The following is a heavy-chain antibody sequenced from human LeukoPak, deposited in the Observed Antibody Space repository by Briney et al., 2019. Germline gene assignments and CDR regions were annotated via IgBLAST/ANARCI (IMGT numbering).Heavy chain of an antibody. V-gene: IGHV3-74*01. CDR3: ARDRLTNDAFDI. CDR2: INSDGSGT. J-gene: IGHJ3*02. CDR1: GFTFNSYW. Sequence: GGSLRLSCAASGFTFNSYWMHWVRQAPGKGLVWVSRINSDGSGTSDTDFVKGRFTISRDNSKNTLYLQMNSLRAEDTAMYYCARDRLTNDAFDIWGQGTMVTVSS. D-gene: IGHD2-8*01.